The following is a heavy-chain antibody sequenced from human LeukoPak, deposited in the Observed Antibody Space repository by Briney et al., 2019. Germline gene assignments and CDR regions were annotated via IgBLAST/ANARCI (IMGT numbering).Heavy chain of an antibody. J-gene: IGHJ3*02. CDR1: GGTFSSYA. D-gene: IGHD3-22*01. CDR3: ARGRHYCDSSGYDAFDI. Sequence: SVKVSCKASGGTFSSYAISWVRQAPGQGLEWMGGIIPIFGTANHAQKFQGRVTITKDESTSTAYMELSSLRSEDTAVYYCARGRHYCDSSGYDAFDIWGQGTMVTVSS. CDR2: IIPIFGTA. V-gene: IGHV1-69*05.